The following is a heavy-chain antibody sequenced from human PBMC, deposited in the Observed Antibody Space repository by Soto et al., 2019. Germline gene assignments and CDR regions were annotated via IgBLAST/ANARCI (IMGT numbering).Heavy chain of an antibody. V-gene: IGHV4-61*01. CDR1: GGSVSSGSYY. D-gene: IGHD6-19*01. J-gene: IGHJ4*02. CDR3: ASYSSGWYDVIY. CDR2: IYYSVST. Sequence: QVQLQESGPGLVKPSETLSLTCTVSGGSVSSGSYYWSWIRQPPGKGLEWIGYIYYSVSTNYNPSLKSRGTIAVDTSTNQFSLKVSSVTAADTAVYYCASYSSGWYDVIYWGQGTLVTVSS.